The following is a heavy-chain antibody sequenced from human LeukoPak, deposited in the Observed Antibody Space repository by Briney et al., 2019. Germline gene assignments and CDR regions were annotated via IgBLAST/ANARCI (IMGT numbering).Heavy chain of an antibody. V-gene: IGHV3-74*03. J-gene: IGHJ4*02. CDR3: ARVGLYCSGGSCYDC. CDR2: ISSDGSST. Sequence: GGSLRLSCAASGFTFSSYWMLWVRQAPGKGLVWVSRISSDGSSTTYADSVKGRFTISRDNAKNTLYLQMNSLRAEDTAVYYCARVGLYCSGGSCYDCWGQGTLVTVSS. D-gene: IGHD2-15*01. CDR1: GFTFSSYW.